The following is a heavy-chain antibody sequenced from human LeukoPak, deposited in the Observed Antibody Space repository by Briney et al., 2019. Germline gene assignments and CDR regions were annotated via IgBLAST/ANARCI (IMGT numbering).Heavy chain of an antibody. CDR3: ATLAAAGTGGDY. V-gene: IGHV4-59*01. D-gene: IGHD6-13*01. CDR1: GGSISSYY. J-gene: IGHJ4*02. CDR2: IYYSGST. Sequence: SETLSLTCTVSGGSISSYYWSWIRQPPGKGLEWIGYIYYSGSTNYNPSLKSRATISVDTSKNQFSLKLSSVTAADTAVYYCATLAAAGTGGDYWGQGTLVTVSS.